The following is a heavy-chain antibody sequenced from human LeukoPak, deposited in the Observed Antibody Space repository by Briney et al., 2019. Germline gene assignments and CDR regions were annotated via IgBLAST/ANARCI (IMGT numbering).Heavy chain of an antibody. CDR2: IYYSGST. V-gene: IGHV4-30-4*02. D-gene: IGHD5-18*01. CDR1: GGSISSGDYY. Sequence: PSETLSLTCTVSGGSISSGDYYWSWIRQPPGKGLGWIGYIYYSGSTYYNPSLKSRVTISVDTSKNQFSLKLSSVTAADTAVYYCARAPAARYTAMVIDYWGQGTLVTVSS. CDR3: ARAPAARYTAMVIDY. J-gene: IGHJ4*02.